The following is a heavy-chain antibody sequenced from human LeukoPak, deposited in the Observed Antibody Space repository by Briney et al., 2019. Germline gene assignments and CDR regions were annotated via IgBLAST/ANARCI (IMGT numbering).Heavy chain of an antibody. J-gene: IGHJ6*03. CDR2: ISSSSSYI. D-gene: IGHD3-10*01. CDR1: GFTFSSYS. CDR3: ARDSSGSGRHYYYMDV. V-gene: IGHV3-21*01. Sequence: GGSLRRSCAASGFTFSSYSMNWVRQAPGKGLEWVSSISSSSSYIYYADSVKGRFTISRDNAKNSLYLQMNSLRAEDTAVYYCARDSSGSGRHYYYMDVWGKGTTVTVSS.